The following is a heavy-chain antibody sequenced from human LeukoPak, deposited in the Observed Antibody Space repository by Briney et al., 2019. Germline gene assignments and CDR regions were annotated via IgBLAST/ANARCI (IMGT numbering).Heavy chain of an antibody. CDR2: ISSSGSTI. Sequence: GGSLRLSCAASGFTFSSHEMNWVRQAPGKGLEWVSYISSSGSTIYYADSVKGRFTISRDNAKNSLYLQMNSLRAEDTAVYYCASAPPWQWLSHDYWGQGTLVTVSS. J-gene: IGHJ4*02. V-gene: IGHV3-48*03. CDR1: GFTFSSHE. CDR3: ASAPPWQWLSHDY. D-gene: IGHD3-22*01.